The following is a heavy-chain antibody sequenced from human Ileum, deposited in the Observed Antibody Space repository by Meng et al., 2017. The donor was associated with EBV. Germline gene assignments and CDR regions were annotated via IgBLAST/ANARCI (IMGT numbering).Heavy chain of an antibody. Sequence: EEQLVESGGALVQPGGSLRLSCAASGFTFSTFWMHWVRQAPGKGLVWVSRISPDGSRTNYADSVKGRFTISRDNAKNMVYLQMSSLRAEDTAVYHCFLVSTVTQPDFWGPGTLVTASS. D-gene: IGHD5/OR15-5a*01. J-gene: IGHJ4*02. CDR1: GFTFSTFW. V-gene: IGHV3-74*01. CDR3: FLVSTVTQPDF. CDR2: ISPDGSRT.